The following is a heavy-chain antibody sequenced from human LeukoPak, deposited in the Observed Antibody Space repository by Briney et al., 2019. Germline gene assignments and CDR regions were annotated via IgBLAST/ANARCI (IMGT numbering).Heavy chain of an antibody. CDR2: IYPGESIYASENT. CDR1: GASISTYF. CDR3: ARDPTTVTTIFDS. Sequence: SETLSLTCTVSGASISTYFWTWIRQPAGKGLEWIGRIYPGESIYASENTNYNPSLKSRVSMSGDTSKNQVSLKLRSVTAADTAVYYCARDPTTVTTIFDSWGQGTLVTVSS. J-gene: IGHJ4*02. V-gene: IGHV4-4*07. D-gene: IGHD4-17*01.